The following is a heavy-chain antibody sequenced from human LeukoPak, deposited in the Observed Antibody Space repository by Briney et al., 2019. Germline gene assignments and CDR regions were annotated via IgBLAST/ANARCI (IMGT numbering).Heavy chain of an antibody. J-gene: IGHJ3*02. CDR3: ARDPGYYDSSGDYKGDAFDI. D-gene: IGHD3-22*01. Sequence: SETLSLTCTVSGGSISSYYWSWIRQPAGKGLEWIGRIYTSGGTNYNPSLKSRVTMSVDTSKNQFSLKLSSVTAADTAVYYCARDPGYYDSSGDYKGDAFDIWGQGTMVTVSS. V-gene: IGHV4-4*07. CDR1: GGSISSYY. CDR2: IYTSGGT.